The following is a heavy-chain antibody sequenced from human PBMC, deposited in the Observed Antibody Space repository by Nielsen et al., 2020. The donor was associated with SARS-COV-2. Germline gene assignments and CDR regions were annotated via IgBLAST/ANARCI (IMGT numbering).Heavy chain of an antibody. Sequence: ASVKVSCKASGYTFTSYDINWVRQATGQGLEWMGWMNPNSGNTGYAQKFQGRVTMTRNTSISTAYMELSSLRSEDTAVYYCAREIADWQADAFDIWGQGTMVTVSS. D-gene: IGHD3-9*01. CDR3: AREIADWQADAFDI. CDR1: GYTFTSYD. J-gene: IGHJ3*02. CDR2: MNPNSGNT. V-gene: IGHV1-8*01.